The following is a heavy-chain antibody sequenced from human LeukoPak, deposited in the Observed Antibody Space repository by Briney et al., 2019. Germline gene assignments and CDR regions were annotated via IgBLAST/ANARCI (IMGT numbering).Heavy chain of an antibody. Sequence: GGSLRLSCAASGFTFSSYSMYWVRQAPGNGLEWVSSISSSSSYIYYADSVKGRFTISRDNAKNSLYLQMNSLRAEDTAVYYCARGIITFGGVIPNWGQGTLVTVSS. CDR2: ISSSSSYI. CDR1: GFTFSSYS. CDR3: ARGIITFGGVIPN. D-gene: IGHD3-16*02. V-gene: IGHV3-21*01. J-gene: IGHJ4*02.